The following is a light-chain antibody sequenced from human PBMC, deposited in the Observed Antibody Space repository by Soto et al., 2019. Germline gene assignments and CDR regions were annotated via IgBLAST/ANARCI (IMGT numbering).Light chain of an antibody. Sequence: QSALTQPRSVSGSPGLSVTISCTGTSSDVGGYNYVSWYQQHPGKAPRLMIYDVSKRPSGVPDRFSGSKSGNTASLTISGLQAEDEADYYCCSYAGSYTFYVFGIGTKLTVL. J-gene: IGLJ1*01. CDR1: SSDVGGYNY. CDR3: CSYAGSYTFYV. CDR2: DVS. V-gene: IGLV2-11*01.